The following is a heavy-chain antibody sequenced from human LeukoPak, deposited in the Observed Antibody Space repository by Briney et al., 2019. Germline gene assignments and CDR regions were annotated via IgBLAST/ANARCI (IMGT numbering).Heavy chain of an antibody. CDR3: ARGFRYSTSSADEYYFDS. Sequence: GGSLRLSCEASGFIISGHSMNWVRQAPGKGLEWVSVIYSGGSTYYADSVKGRFTISRDNSKNTLYLQMNSLRAEDTAVYYCARGFRYSTSSADEYYFDSWGQGTLVTVSS. D-gene: IGHD6-6*01. CDR1: GFIISGHS. V-gene: IGHV3-66*01. J-gene: IGHJ4*02. CDR2: IYSGGST.